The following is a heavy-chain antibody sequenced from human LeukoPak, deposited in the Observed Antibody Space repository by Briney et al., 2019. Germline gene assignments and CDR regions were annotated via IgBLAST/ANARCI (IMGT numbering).Heavy chain of an antibody. D-gene: IGHD6-13*01. CDR2: IYYSGST. J-gene: IGHJ6*02. CDR1: GGSISSGGYY. V-gene: IGHV4-31*03. CDR3: ASSSTSPRYSSSLPVGYYGMDV. Sequence: SQTLCLTCTVSGGSISSGGYYWSWIRQHPVKGLEWIGYIYYSGSTNYNPSLKSRVTISVDTSKNQFSLKLSSVTAADTAVYYSASSSTSPRYSSSLPVGYYGMDVWGQGTTVTVSS.